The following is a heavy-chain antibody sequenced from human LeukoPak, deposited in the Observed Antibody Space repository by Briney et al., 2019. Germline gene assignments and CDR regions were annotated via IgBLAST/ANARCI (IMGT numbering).Heavy chain of an antibody. CDR2: IYYSGST. D-gene: IGHD3-22*01. V-gene: IGHV4-39*07. J-gene: IGHJ3*02. CDR3: ARGTRYYYDSSGEDAFDI. Sequence: SETLSLTCTVSGGSISSSSYYWGWIRQPPGKGLEWIGSIYYSGSTYYNPSLKSRVTISVDTSKNQFSLKLSSVTAADTAVYYCARGTRYYYDSSGEDAFDIWGQGTMVTVSS. CDR1: GGSISSSSYY.